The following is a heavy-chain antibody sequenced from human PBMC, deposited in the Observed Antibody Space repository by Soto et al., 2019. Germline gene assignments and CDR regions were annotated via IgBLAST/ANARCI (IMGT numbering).Heavy chain of an antibody. CDR1: GYTLTSYG. J-gene: IGHJ4*02. D-gene: IGHD1-1*01. V-gene: IGHV1-3*01. Sequence: QVQLVQSGAEVKKAGASVKVSCKASGYTLTSYGMHWVRQAPGQRLEWMGWINAGNGNRKYSQKFQGRVTITRDTSASTAYMELSSLRSEDTTVYYCARDLGVWTDYWGQGTMVTVSS. CDR3: ARDLGVWTDY. CDR2: INAGNGNR.